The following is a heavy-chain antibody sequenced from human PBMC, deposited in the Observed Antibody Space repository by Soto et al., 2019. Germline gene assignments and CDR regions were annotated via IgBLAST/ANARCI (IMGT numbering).Heavy chain of an antibody. CDR2: IYPGDSDT. CDR3: ARFDYEGYRVDT. Sequence: EVQLVQSGAEVRKPGESLRISCEGSGYNFPKHWIGWARQMSGKGLEWMGIIYPGDSDTRYRPSFQGQVTITADKSITTAYLQWSSLKASDTAMYYCARFDYEGYRVDTWGQGTLVTVSS. V-gene: IGHV5-51*03. J-gene: IGHJ5*02. CDR1: GYNFPKHW. D-gene: IGHD3-16*01.